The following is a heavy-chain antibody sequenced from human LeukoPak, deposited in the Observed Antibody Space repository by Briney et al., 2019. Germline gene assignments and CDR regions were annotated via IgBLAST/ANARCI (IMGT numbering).Heavy chain of an antibody. D-gene: IGHD6-19*01. V-gene: IGHV3-9*01. CDR3: AKDIGSSGHGYFDL. J-gene: IGHJ2*01. Sequence: GGSLRLSCAASGFTFDDYAMHWVRQAPGKGLEWVSGISWNSGSIGYADSVKGRFTISRDNAKNSLHLQMNSLRAEDTALYYCAKDIGSSGHGYFDLWGRGTLVTVSS. CDR1: GFTFDDYA. CDR2: ISWNSGSI.